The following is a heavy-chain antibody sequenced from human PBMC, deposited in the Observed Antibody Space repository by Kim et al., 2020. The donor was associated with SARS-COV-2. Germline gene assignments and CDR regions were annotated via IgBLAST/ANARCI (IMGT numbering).Heavy chain of an antibody. J-gene: IGHJ3*01. Sequence: GGSLRLSCVASQFTFTDHCMNWVRQAPGKGLEWVASISQDGGETYYLDSVEGRFTISRDNAKNSLFLEMNSLRVEDTALYFCASGHCSGPTCHVGDCSAMWGQGTKVTVTS. CDR3: ASGHCSGPTCHVGDCSAM. CDR2: ISQDGGET. D-gene: IGHD2-21*01. CDR1: QFTFTDHC. V-gene: IGHV3-7*03.